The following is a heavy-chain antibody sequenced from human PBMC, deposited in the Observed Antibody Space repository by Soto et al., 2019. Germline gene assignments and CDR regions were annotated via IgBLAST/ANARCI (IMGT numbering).Heavy chain of an antibody. Sequence: PGGSLRLSCAPSGFTFSTYGMQWVRQAPGKGLEWVAVIWYDGSTQYYADSVKGRFTISRDNSKNMLYLQMNSLRAEDTAVYYCARDLGAFNYGSAYFDYWGQGT. CDR3: ARDLGAFNYGSAYFDY. CDR2: IWYDGSTQ. J-gene: IGHJ4*02. V-gene: IGHV3-33*01. CDR1: GFTFSTYG. D-gene: IGHD3-10*01.